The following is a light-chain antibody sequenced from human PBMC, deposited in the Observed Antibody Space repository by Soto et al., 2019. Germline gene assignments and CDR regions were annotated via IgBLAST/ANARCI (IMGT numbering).Light chain of an antibody. J-gene: IGLJ1*01. CDR3: QAWDSSIYV. Sequence: SYELTQPPSVSVSPGQTASITCSGDKLGDKYACWYQQKPGQSPVLVIYQDSKRPSGIPERFSGSNSGNTATLTISGTQAMDEADSYCQAWDSSIYVFGTGTKLTVL. CDR2: QDS. CDR1: KLGDKY. V-gene: IGLV3-1*01.